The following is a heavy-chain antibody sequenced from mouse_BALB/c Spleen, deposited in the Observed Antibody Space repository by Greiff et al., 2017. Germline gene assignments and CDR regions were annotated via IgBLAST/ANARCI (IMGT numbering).Heavy chain of an antibody. V-gene: IGHV1-7*01. D-gene: IGHD1-1*01. J-gene: IGHJ4*01. CDR1: GYTFTSYW. CDR3: ARLNYGSSYVYYAMDY. CDR2: INPSTGYT. Sequence: QVQLQQSGAELAKPGASVKMSCKASGYTFTSYWMHWVKQRPGQGLEWIGYINPSTGYTEYNQKFKDKATLTADKSSSTAYMQLSSLTSEDSAVYYCARLNYGSSYVYYAMDYWGQGTSVTGSS.